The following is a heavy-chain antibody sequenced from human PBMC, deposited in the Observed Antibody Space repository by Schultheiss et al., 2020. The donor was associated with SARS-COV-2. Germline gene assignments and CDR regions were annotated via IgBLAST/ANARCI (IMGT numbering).Heavy chain of an antibody. CDR2: IYYSGIT. CDR1: GGSISSSSYY. Sequence: SETLSLTCTVSGGSISSSSYYWGWIRRPPGKGLEWIGYIYYSGITNYNPSLNNRVTISLDTPKSQFSLKLNSVTAADTAVYYCARVHVTFVRGIRGWFDPWGQGTLVTVSS. J-gene: IGHJ5*02. V-gene: IGHV4-61*05. CDR3: ARVHVTFVRGIRGWFDP. D-gene: IGHD3-10*01.